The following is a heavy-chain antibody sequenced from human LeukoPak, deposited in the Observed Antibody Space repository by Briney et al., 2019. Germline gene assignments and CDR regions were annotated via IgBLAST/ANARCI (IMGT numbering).Heavy chain of an antibody. J-gene: IGHJ4*02. CDR1: GFTFDDYG. V-gene: IGHV3-20*04. CDR3: ARDFEATGYYFLFDY. CDR2: INWNGGST. Sequence: GGSLRLSCAASGFTFDDYGMSWVRQAPGKGLEWVSGINWNGGSTGYADSVKGRFTISRDNAKNSLYLQMNSLRAEDTALYYCARDFEATGYYFLFDYWGQGTLVTVSS. D-gene: IGHD3-9*01.